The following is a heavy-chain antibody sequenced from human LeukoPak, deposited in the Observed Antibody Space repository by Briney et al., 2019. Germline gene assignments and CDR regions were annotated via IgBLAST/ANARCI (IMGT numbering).Heavy chain of an antibody. CDR2: ISSSSSYI. V-gene: IGHV3-21*01. CDR1: GFTFSSYS. Sequence: GGSLRLSCAASGFTFSSYSMNWVRQAPGKGLEWVSSISSSSSYIYYADSVKGRFTISRDSAKNSLYLQMNSLRAEDTAVYYRARDLTGTFTFDYWGQGTLVTVSS. J-gene: IGHJ4*02. CDR3: ARDLTGTFTFDY. D-gene: IGHD1-7*01.